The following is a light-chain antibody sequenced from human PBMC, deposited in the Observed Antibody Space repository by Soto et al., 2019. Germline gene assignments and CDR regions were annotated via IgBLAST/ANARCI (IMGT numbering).Light chain of an antibody. CDR3: QQRSSWLWT. Sequence: EIVLTQSPATLSLSPGERATLSCRASQSVSTYLAWYQRKFGQAPRLLIYDASNRATGIPARFSGSGSGTGFTLTISSLEPEDFAVYYCQQRSSWLWTFGQGTKVEIK. V-gene: IGKV3-11*01. CDR1: QSVSTY. CDR2: DAS. J-gene: IGKJ1*01.